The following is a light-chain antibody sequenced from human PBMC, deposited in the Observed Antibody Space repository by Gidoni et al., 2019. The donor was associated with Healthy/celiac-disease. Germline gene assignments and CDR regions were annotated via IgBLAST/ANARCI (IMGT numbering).Light chain of an antibody. V-gene: IGLV3-19*01. J-gene: IGLJ2*01. Sequence: SSELTLDPAVSVALGQTVRITCQGDSLRSYYASWYQQKPGPAPVLVIYGNNNRPSGIPDRFSGSSSGNTASLTITVAQAEDEADYYCNSRDSSGNQLRVFGGGTKLTVL. CDR2: GNN. CDR3: NSRDSSGNQLRV. CDR1: SLRSYY.